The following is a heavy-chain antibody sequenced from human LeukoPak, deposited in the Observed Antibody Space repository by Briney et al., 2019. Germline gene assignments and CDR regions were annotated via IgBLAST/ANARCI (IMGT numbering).Heavy chain of an antibody. CDR3: ARDRTRSGSYYFDY. D-gene: IGHD3-10*01. Sequence: SETLSLTCAVYGGSFSGYYWSWIRQHPGKGLEWIGYIYYSGSTYYNPSLKSRVTISVDTSKNQFSLKLSSVTAADTAVYYCARDRTRSGSYYFDYWGQGTLVTVSS. J-gene: IGHJ4*02. V-gene: IGHV4-31*11. CDR2: IYYSGST. CDR1: GGSFSGYY.